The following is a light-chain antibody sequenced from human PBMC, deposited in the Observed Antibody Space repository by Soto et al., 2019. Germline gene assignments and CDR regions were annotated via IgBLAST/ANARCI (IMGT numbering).Light chain of an antibody. CDR2: GAS. J-gene: IGKJ1*01. CDR1: QSVSSSY. Sequence: EIVLTQSPGTLSLSPGERATLSCRASQSVSSSYLAWYQQKPGQAPRLLIYGASSRATGIPDRFSGSGSGTDFTLTISRLEPEDFAVYYYQQYGSSPGGTFGQGTKVEIK. V-gene: IGKV3-20*01. CDR3: QQYGSSPGGT.